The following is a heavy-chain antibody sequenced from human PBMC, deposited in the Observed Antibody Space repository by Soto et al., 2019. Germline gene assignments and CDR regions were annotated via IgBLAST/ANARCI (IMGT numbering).Heavy chain of an antibody. Sequence: GESLKISCKVSGYGFTSYWIGWVRQMPGKGLEWMGIIYAGDTETRYSPSFQGLVTISADKSISTAYLQWSSLKASDTAMYYCARHRRDYPFDIWGQGTMVTVSS. D-gene: IGHD3-10*01. CDR2: IYAGDTET. CDR3: ARHRRDYPFDI. V-gene: IGHV5-51*01. CDR1: GYGFTSYW. J-gene: IGHJ3*02.